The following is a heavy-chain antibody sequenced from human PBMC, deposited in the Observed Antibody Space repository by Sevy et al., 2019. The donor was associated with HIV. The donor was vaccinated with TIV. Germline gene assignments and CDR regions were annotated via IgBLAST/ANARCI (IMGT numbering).Heavy chain of an antibody. CDR1: GGTFSSYA. D-gene: IGHD6-19*01. CDR2: IIPIFGTA. Sequence: ASVKVSCKASGGTFSSYAISWVRQAPGQGLEWMGGIIPIFGTANYAQKFQGRVTITADESTSTAYMELSSLRSEDTAVYYCARHWRSSGWYYYFDYWGQGTLVTVSS. J-gene: IGHJ4*02. V-gene: IGHV1-69*13. CDR3: ARHWRSSGWYYYFDY.